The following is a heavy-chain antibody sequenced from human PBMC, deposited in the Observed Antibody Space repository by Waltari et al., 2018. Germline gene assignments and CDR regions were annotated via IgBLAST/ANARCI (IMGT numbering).Heavy chain of an antibody. Sequence: QVQLVQSGAEVKKPGASVKVSCKASGYTFTGYYMHWVRQAPGQGLEWMGRINPNRGGTNYAQKFQGRVTMTRDTSISTAYMELSRLRSDDTAVYYWARDLEGATLFDYWGQGTLVTVSS. CDR3: ARDLEGATLFDY. CDR1: GYTFTGYY. CDR2: INPNRGGT. V-gene: IGHV1-2*06. J-gene: IGHJ4*02. D-gene: IGHD1-26*01.